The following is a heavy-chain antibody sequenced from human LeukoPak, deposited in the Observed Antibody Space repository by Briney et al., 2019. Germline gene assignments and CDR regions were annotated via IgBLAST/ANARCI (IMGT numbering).Heavy chain of an antibody. V-gene: IGHV3-23*01. Sequence: GGSLRLSCAASGFTFSSYAMSWVRQAPGKGLEWVSAISGSGGSTYYADSVKGRFTISRDNSKNTLYLQMNSLRAEDTAVYHCAKDLSYDSSGYYYDSVGFDYWGQGTLVTVSS. D-gene: IGHD3-22*01. CDR3: AKDLSYDSSGYYYDSVGFDY. CDR1: GFTFSSYA. J-gene: IGHJ4*02. CDR2: ISGSGGST.